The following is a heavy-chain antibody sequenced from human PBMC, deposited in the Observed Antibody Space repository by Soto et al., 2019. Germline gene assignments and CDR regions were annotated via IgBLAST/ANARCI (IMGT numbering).Heavy chain of an antibody. D-gene: IGHD3-10*01. CDR3: ARDYGSGSYYNNYGMDV. V-gene: IGHV1-69*13. Sequence: GASVKVSCKASGRTFSSYAISWVRQAPGQGLEWMGGIIPSFGTANYAQKFQGRVTITADESTSTAYMELSSLRSEDTAVYYCARDYGSGSYYNNYGMDVWGQGTTVTVSS. CDR1: GRTFSSYA. J-gene: IGHJ6*02. CDR2: IIPSFGTA.